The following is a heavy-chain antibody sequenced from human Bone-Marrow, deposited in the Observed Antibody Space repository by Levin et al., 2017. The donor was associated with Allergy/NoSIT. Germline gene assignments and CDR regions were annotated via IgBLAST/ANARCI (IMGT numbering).Heavy chain of an antibody. Sequence: RASETLSLTCTVSGGSISSYYWSWIRQPPGKGLEWIGYIYYSGSTNYNPSLKSRVTISVDTSKNQFSLKLSSVTAADTAVYYCARSGYQLPRIWWNWFDPWGQGTLVTVSS. D-gene: IGHD2-2*01. V-gene: IGHV4-59*01. CDR3: ARSGYQLPRIWWNWFDP. J-gene: IGHJ5*02. CDR2: IYYSGST. CDR1: GGSISSYY.